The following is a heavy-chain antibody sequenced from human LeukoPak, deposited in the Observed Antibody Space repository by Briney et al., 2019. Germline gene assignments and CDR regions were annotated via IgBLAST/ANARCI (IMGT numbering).Heavy chain of an antibody. V-gene: IGHV3-48*04. Sequence: GGSLRLSCAASGFTFSSYSVNWVRQAPGKGLEWVSYISSRSGTIYYADSVKGRFTISRDNAKNSVYLQMNSLRAEDTAVYYCARDGETYKWFDLWGQGTQVTVSS. J-gene: IGHJ4*02. CDR3: ARDGETYKWFDL. CDR1: GFTFSSYS. CDR2: ISSRSGTI. D-gene: IGHD3-10*01.